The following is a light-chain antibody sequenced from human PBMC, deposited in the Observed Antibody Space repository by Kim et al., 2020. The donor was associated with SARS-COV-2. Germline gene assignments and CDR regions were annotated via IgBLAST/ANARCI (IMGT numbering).Light chain of an antibody. J-gene: IGKJ4*01. V-gene: IGKV1-17*03. Sequence: ASVGDSVTITCRASQGINNYLAWFQQKPGKVPKRLIYAASTLQSGVPSRFSGSVSGTEFTLTISSLQPEDSATYYCLQHNTYPLTFGGGTKVDIK. CDR1: QGINNY. CDR3: LQHNTYPLT. CDR2: AAS.